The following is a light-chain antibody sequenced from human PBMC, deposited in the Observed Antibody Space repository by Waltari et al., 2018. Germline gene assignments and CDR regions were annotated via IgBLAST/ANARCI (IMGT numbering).Light chain of an antibody. Sequence: QSALTQPASVSGSPGQSITISCTGTSSDIGAYNYVSWYQQHPGKATKLLIYDVTYRPSGVSSRFSGSKSGNTASLTISGLQAEDEADYYCNSHTTVSSLVFGTGTKVTVL. CDR3: NSHTTVSSLV. V-gene: IGLV2-14*03. CDR1: SSDIGAYNY. J-gene: IGLJ1*01. CDR2: DVT.